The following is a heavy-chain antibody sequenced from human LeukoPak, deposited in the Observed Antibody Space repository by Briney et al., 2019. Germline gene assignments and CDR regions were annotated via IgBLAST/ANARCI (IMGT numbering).Heavy chain of an antibody. Sequence: SETLSLTCAVYGGSFSGYYWSWIRQPPGKGLEWIGEINHSGSTNYNPSLKSRVTISVDTSKNQFSLKLSSVTAADTAVYYCARKGAAAGTVDYWGQGTLVTVSS. D-gene: IGHD6-13*01. J-gene: IGHJ4*02. CDR3: ARKGAAAGTVDY. CDR2: INHSGST. CDR1: GGSFSGYY. V-gene: IGHV4-34*01.